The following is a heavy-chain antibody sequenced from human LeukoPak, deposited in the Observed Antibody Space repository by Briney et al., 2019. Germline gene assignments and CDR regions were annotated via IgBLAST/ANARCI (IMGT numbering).Heavy chain of an antibody. Sequence: KAGGSLRLSCAASGFTFSSYSMNWVRQAPGKGLEWVSSISSSSSYIYYADSVKGRFTISRDNAKNSLYLQMNSLRAEDTAVYYCARDHPLSFGSGSQYAFDIWGQGTMVTVSS. CDR3: ARDHPLSFGSGSQYAFDI. D-gene: IGHD3-10*01. J-gene: IGHJ3*02. V-gene: IGHV3-21*04. CDR2: ISSSSSYI. CDR1: GFTFSSYS.